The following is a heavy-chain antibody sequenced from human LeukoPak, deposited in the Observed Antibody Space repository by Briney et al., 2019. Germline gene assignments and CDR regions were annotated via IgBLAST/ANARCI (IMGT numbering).Heavy chain of an antibody. CDR1: GFTFSSYG. D-gene: IGHD2-15*01. V-gene: IGHV3-23*01. CDR2: ISGSGGST. J-gene: IGHJ4*02. CDR3: AKDDCSGGSCYCHY. Sequence: PGGSLRLSCAASGFTFSSYGMHWVRQAPGKGLEWVSAISGSGGSTYYADSVKGRFTISRDNSKNTLYLQMNSLRAEDTAVYYCAKDDCSGGSCYCHYWGQGTLVTVSS.